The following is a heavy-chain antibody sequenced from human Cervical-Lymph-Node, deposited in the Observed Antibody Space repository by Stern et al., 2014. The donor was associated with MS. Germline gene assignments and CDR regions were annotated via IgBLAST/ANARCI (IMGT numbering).Heavy chain of an antibody. V-gene: IGHV3-30*18. CDR1: GLIFSNYG. CDR3: ANREEIYYYGMDV. J-gene: IGHJ6*02. CDR2: ISFDGTNQ. Sequence: VQLVESGGGVVQPGRSLRLSCVASGLIFSNYGMHWVRQTPGKGLEWVAIISFDGTNQYYADSVKGRFTISRDNSKNTLYLQMNSLRAEDTAVYYCANREEIYYYGMDVWGQGTSVIVSS.